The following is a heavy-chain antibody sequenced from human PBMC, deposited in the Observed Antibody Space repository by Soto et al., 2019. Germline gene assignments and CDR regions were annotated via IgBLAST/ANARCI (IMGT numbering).Heavy chain of an antibody. V-gene: IGHV1-46*01. J-gene: IGHJ6*02. CDR1: GYTFTSYY. D-gene: IGHD6-13*01. CDR3: AREAAADYYYYYYGMDV. CDR2: INPSGGST. Sequence: ASVKVSCKASGYTFTSYYMHWVRQAPGQGLEWMGIINPSGGSTGYAQKFQGRVTMTRDTSTSTVYMELSSLRSEDTAVYYCAREAAADYYYYYYGMDVWGQGTTVTVSS.